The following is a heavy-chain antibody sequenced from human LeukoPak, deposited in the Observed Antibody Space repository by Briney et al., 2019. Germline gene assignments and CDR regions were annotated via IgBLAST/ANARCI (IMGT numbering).Heavy chain of an antibody. V-gene: IGHV3-30-3*01. Sequence: GGSLRLSCAASGFTFSSYAMHWVRQAPGKGLEWVAVISYDGSNKYYADSVKGRFTISRDNSKNTLYLQMNSLRAEDTAVYYCARASRWLAWGQGTLVTVPS. J-gene: IGHJ5*02. CDR3: ARASRWLA. D-gene: IGHD6-19*01. CDR2: ISYDGSNK. CDR1: GFTFSSYA.